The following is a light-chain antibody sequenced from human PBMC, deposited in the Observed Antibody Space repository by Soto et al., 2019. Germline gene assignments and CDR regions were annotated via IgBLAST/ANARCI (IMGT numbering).Light chain of an antibody. Sequence: QSVLTQPASVSGSPGQSITISCSGTSNDVGGYDYVSWYQQHPGKAPKLVIYEVSNRPSWVSNRFSGSKSGNTASLTISGLQPEDEADYYCNSYTSSSTLVIGGGTKLTVL. V-gene: IGLV2-14*01. CDR2: EVS. CDR1: SNDVGGYDY. J-gene: IGLJ2*01. CDR3: NSYTSSSTLV.